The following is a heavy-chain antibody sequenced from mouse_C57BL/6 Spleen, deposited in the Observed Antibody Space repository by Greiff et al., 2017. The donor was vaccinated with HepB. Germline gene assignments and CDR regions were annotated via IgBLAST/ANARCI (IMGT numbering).Heavy chain of an antibody. D-gene: IGHD2-4*01. CDR3: ARGRDYDYDWYFDV. CDR1: GFTFSDYY. V-gene: IGHV5-16*01. J-gene: IGHJ1*03. Sequence: EVKLMESEGGLVQPGSSMKLSCTASGFTFSDYYMAWVRQVPEKGLEWVANINYDGSSTYYLDSLKSRFIISRDNAKNILYLQMSSLKSEDTATYYCARGRDYDYDWYFDVWGTGTTVTVSS. CDR2: INYDGSST.